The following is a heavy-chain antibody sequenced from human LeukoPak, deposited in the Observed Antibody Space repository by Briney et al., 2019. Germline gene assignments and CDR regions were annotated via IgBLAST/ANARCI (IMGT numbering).Heavy chain of an antibody. J-gene: IGHJ1*01. D-gene: IGHD2-15*01. CDR3: ARDVYCSGGSCYQQ. CDR2: ISNDGNT. CDR1: GITVSANY. Sequence: PGGFRRLSCAASGITVSANYMSWVRQAPGKGLEWVSVISNDGNTYYADSVKGRFTISRDISKNTLYLQMNSLRAEDTAVYYCARDVYCSGGSCYQQWGQGTLVTVSS. V-gene: IGHV3-53*01.